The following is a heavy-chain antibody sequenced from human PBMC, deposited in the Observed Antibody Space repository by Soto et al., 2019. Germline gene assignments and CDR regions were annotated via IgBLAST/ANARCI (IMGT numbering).Heavy chain of an antibody. D-gene: IGHD3-16*02. CDR3: EPTRGSYREVFDY. Sequence: GGSLRLSCAASGFTFSSHLMHWVRQAPGQGLEWVSGISGIGGGGSTFYTDSVKGRFTISRDNSKNTLYLQMSSLRVEDTAIYYCEPTRGSYREVFDYWGHGTLVTVSS. V-gene: IGHV3-23*01. CDR2: ISGIGGGGST. J-gene: IGHJ4*01. CDR1: GFTFSSHL.